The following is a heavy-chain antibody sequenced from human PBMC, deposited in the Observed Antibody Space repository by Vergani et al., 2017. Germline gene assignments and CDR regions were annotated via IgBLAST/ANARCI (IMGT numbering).Heavy chain of an antibody. CDR1: GFTFDDYA. J-gene: IGHJ6*02. Sequence: EVQLVESGGVVVQPGGSLRLSCAASGFTFDDYAMHWVRQAPGKGLEWVSLISWDGGSTYYADSVKGRFTISRDNSKNSLYLQMNSLRAEDTALYYCAKDSPSVRGVRPPYCYGMDVWGQGTTVTVSS. D-gene: IGHD3-10*01. CDR2: ISWDGGST. CDR3: AKDSPSVRGVRPPYCYGMDV. V-gene: IGHV3-43D*04.